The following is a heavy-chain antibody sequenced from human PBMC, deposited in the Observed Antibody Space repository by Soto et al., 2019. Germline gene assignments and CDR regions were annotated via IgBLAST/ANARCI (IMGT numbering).Heavy chain of an antibody. CDR1: GGSISSGGYS. Sequence: SETLSLTCAVSGGSISSGGYSWSWIRQPPGKGLEWVGYIYHSGSTYYNPSLKSRVTISVDRSKNQFSLKLSSVTAADTAVYYCARGNAYCGGDCYPDYFDYWGQGTLVTVSS. V-gene: IGHV4-30-2*01. D-gene: IGHD2-21*02. J-gene: IGHJ4*02. CDR3: ARGNAYCGGDCYPDYFDY. CDR2: IYHSGST.